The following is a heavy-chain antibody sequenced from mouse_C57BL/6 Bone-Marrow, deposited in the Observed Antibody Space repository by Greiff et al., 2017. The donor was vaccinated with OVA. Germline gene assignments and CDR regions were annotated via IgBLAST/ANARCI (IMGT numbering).Heavy chain of an antibody. CDR1: GYAFSSSW. CDR3: ARRRSYYYAMDY. Sequence: QVQLQQSGPELVKPGASVKISCKASGYAFSSSWMNWVQQRPGKGLEWIGRLYPGDGDTNYNGKFKGKATLTADKSSSTAYLKLSSRTSEDAAVYFCARRRSYYYAMDYWGQGTSVTVSS. V-gene: IGHV1-82*01. CDR2: LYPGDGDT. J-gene: IGHJ4*01.